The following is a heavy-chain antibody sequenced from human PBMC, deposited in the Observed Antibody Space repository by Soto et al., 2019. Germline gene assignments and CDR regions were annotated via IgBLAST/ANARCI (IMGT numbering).Heavy chain of an antibody. D-gene: IGHD3-22*01. CDR3: ARDVTYDSSGYYYRLGYFQH. CDR2: ISYDGSNK. CDR1: GFTFSSYA. Sequence: QVQLVESGGGVVQPGRSLRLSCAASGFTFSSYAMHWVRQAPGKGLEWVAVISYDGSNKYYADSVKGRFTISRDNSKNTLYLQMNSLRAEDTAVYYCARDVTYDSSGYYYRLGYFQHWGQGTLVTVSS. J-gene: IGHJ1*01. V-gene: IGHV3-30-3*01.